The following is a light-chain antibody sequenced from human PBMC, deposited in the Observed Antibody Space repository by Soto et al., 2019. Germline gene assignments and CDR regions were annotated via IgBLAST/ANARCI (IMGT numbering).Light chain of an antibody. CDR3: ATWDASLRAVV. Sequence: QLVLTQPPSVSAAPGQKVTISCSGSSSNIGTNYVSWYQQLPGTAPKLLIYDNDKRPSGIPDRFSGSKSGTSATLGIPGLQTGYESDYYCATWDASLRAVVFGGGTKLTVL. CDR2: DND. J-gene: IGLJ3*02. V-gene: IGLV1-51*01. CDR1: SSNIGTNY.